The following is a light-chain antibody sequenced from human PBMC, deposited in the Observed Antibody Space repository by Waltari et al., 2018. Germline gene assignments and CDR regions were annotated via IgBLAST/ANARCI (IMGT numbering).Light chain of an antibody. V-gene: IGLV2-11*02. J-gene: IGLJ2*01. CDR2: AVS. CDR3: CSYAGQFTWV. CDR1: SIDISADNY. Sequence: QSALTQPPSVSGSPGQSVPTSCTGTSIDISADNYVSWFQPSPGKAPKVIMFAVSERPSGVPNRFSGSKSGNTASLTISGLQSEDESHYFCCSYAGQFTWVFGGGTKLTVL.